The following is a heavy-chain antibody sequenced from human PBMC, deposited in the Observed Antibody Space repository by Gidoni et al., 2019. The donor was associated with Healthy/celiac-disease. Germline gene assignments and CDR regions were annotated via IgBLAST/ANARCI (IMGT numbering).Heavy chain of an antibody. Sequence: QVHLVQSGAEVKKPGSSAKVSCKASGGTFISYDISWVRQAHGQGLEWMGRIIPILGIANYAQKCQGRVTITADKSPSAAYMELSSLRSEDTAVYYCVSGPRGGYYAFDIWGQGTMVTVSS. J-gene: IGHJ3*02. CDR3: VSGPRGGYYAFDI. V-gene: IGHV1-69*04. D-gene: IGHD2-21*02. CDR2: IIPILGIA. CDR1: GGTFISYD.